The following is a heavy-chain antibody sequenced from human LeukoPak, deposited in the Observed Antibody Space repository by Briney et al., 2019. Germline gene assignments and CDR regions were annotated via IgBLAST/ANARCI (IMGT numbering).Heavy chain of an antibody. J-gene: IGHJ5*02. V-gene: IGHV1-2*02. CDR2: INPNSGGT. CDR3: AIWFGELSSPNWFDP. D-gene: IGHD3-10*01. Sequence: GASVKVSCKASGYTFTGYYMHWVRQVPGQGLEWMGWINPNSGGTNYAQKFQGRVTMTRDTSISTAYMELSRLRSDDTAVYYCAIWFGELSSPNWFDPWGQGTLVTVSS. CDR1: GYTFTGYY.